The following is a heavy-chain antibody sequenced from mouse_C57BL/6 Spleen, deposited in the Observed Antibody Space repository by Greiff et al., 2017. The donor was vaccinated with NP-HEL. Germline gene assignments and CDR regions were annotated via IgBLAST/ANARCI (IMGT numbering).Heavy chain of an antibody. Sequence: QVQLQQPGPELVKPGASVKISCKASGYSFTSYYIHWVKQRPGQGLEWIGWIYPGSGNTKYNEKFKGKATLTADTSSSTAYMQLSSLTSEDSAVYYCASDYGRGYFDYWGQGTTLTVSS. CDR2: IYPGSGNT. CDR1: GYSFTSYY. V-gene: IGHV1-66*01. J-gene: IGHJ2*01. CDR3: ASDYGRGYFDY. D-gene: IGHD1-1*02.